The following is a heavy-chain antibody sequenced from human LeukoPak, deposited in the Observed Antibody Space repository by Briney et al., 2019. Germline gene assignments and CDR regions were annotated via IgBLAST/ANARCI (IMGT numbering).Heavy chain of an antibody. CDR1: GYTLTELS. D-gene: IGHD3-22*01. CDR3: ATVRIHRMIGVAFDI. V-gene: IGHV1-24*01. J-gene: IGHJ3*02. CDR2: FDPEDGET. Sequence: ASVKVSCKVSGYTLTELSMHWVRQAPGKGLEWMAGFDPEDGETIYAQKFQGRVTMTEDTSTDTVYMELTSLRSEDTAVYYCATVRIHRMIGVAFDIWGQGTMVTVSS.